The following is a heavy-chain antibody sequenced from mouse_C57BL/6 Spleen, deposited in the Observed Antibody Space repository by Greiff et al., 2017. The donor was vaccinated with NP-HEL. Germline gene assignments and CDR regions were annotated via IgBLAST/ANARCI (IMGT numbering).Heavy chain of an antibody. V-gene: IGHV7-3*01. CDR2: ISNKANGYTT. Sequence: EVKLMESGGGLVQPGGSLSLSCAASGFTFTDYYMSWVRQPPGKALEWLGFISNKANGYTTEYSSSVKGRFPISRDNSQSIIYLQKNALRAEDSATYDCERYVLDGYIYYYAMDYWGQGTSVTVSS. CDR1: GFTFTDYY. CDR3: ERYVLDGYIYYYAMDY. J-gene: IGHJ4*01. D-gene: IGHD2-3*01.